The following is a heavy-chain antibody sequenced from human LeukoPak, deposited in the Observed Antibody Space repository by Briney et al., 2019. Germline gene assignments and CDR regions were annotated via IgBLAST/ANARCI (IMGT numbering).Heavy chain of an antibody. V-gene: IGHV3-15*01. CDR1: GFTFSNSA. CDR2: IKSKTDGGTT. D-gene: IGHD1-26*01. Sequence: GGSLRLSCTASGFTFSNSAMSWVRQAPGKGLEWVGRIKSKTDGGTTDYAAPVKGRFTISRDDSKNTLYLQMNSLKTEDTAVYYCTTYSGSYGGFDYWGQGTLVTVSS. J-gene: IGHJ4*02. CDR3: TTYSGSYGGFDY.